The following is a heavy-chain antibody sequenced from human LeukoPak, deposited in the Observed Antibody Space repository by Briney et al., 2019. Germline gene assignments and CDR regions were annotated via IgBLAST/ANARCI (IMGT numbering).Heavy chain of an antibody. Sequence: SSETLSLTCAVYGGSFSGYYWSWIRQPPGKGLEWIGEINHSGSTNYNPSLKSRVTISVDTSKNQFSLKLSSMTAADTAVYYCARRSFPYYDFWSGWYNWFDPWGQGTLVTVSS. CDR2: INHSGST. CDR1: GGSFSGYY. D-gene: IGHD3-3*01. J-gene: IGHJ5*02. CDR3: ARRSFPYYDFWSGWYNWFDP. V-gene: IGHV4-34*01.